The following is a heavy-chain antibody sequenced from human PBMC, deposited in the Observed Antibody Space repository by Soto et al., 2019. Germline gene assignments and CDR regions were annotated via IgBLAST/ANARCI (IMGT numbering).Heavy chain of an antibody. Sequence: QVQLVESGGGVVQPGRSLRLSCAASGFTFSSYAMHWVRPAPGKGMEWVAVISYDGSNKYYADSVKGRFTISRDNSKNTLYLQMNSLRAEDTAVYYCARDLPPYSSGYYYPIFWGQGTLVTVSS. CDR1: GFTFSSYA. V-gene: IGHV3-30-3*01. CDR3: ARDLPPYSSGYYYPIF. D-gene: IGHD3-22*01. J-gene: IGHJ4*02. CDR2: ISYDGSNK.